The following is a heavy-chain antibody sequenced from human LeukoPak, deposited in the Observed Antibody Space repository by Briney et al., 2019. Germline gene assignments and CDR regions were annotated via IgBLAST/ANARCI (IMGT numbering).Heavy chain of an antibody. V-gene: IGHV4-59*08. CDR1: GGSLSSYY. CDR3: AKALGLTGYSGTSANYYYYGMDV. J-gene: IGHJ6*02. Sequence: SETLSLTCTVSGGSLSSYYFSWIRQSPGKGLEWIAYINYSGSASYNPSLKSRVTMSVDTSKQFSLSLSSVTAADTAVYYCAKALGLTGYSGTSANYYYYGMDVWGQGTTVTVSS. D-gene: IGHD3-9*01. CDR2: INYSGSA.